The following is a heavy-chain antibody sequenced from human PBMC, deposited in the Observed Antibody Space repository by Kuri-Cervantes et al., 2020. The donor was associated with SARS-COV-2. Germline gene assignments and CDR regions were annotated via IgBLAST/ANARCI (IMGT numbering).Heavy chain of an antibody. J-gene: IGHJ5*01. CDR2: IYPGDSDT. D-gene: IGHD3-3*01. Sequence: GESLKISCKGSGYSFTSYWIGWVRQVPGKGLECMGIIYPGDSDTTYSPSFQGQVTISADKSISTAYLQWSSLKASDTAIYYCARLSITIFGALTAPFDSWGQGTLVTVSS. CDR3: ARLSITIFGALTAPFDS. V-gene: IGHV5-51*01. CDR1: GYSFTSYW.